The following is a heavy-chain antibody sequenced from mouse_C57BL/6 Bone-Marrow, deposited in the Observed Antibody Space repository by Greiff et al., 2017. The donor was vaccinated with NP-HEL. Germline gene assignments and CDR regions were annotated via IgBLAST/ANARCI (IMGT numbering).Heavy chain of an antibody. CDR1: GYSITSGYD. Sequence: EVKLEESGPGMVKPSQSLSLTCTVTGYSITSGYDWHWIRHFPGNKLEWMGYISYSGSTNYNPSLKSRISITHDTSKNHFFLKLNSVTTEDTATYYCARGDGSSYGFAYWGQGTLVTVSA. D-gene: IGHD1-1*01. CDR3: ARGDGSSYGFAY. CDR2: ISYSGST. J-gene: IGHJ3*01. V-gene: IGHV3-1*01.